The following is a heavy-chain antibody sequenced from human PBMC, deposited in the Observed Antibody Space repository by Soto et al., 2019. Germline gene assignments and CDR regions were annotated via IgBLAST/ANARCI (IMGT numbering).Heavy chain of an antibody. CDR2: IWYDGGIK. CDR1: GFTFHTYG. Sequence: QVQLVESVGGVVQPGRSLRLSCAASGFTFHTYGMHWVRQAPGKGLEWLAVIWYDGGIKYYTDSLKGRFSVSRDNSKNNMYLLMNSRRAEDTAVYYCGRIDCTGINCRPYYYYAMDVWGQGTAVTV. D-gene: IGHD2-8*02. J-gene: IGHJ6*02. CDR3: GRIDCTGINCRPYYYYAMDV. V-gene: IGHV3-33*01.